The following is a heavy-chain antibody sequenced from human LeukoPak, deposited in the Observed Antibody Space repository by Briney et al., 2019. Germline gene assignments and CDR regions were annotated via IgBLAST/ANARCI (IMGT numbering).Heavy chain of an antibody. J-gene: IGHJ4*02. CDR3: AIGTIFGVVAAAY. D-gene: IGHD3-3*01. CDR1: GGSFGGYY. Sequence: SETLSLTCAVYGGSFGGYYWSWIRQPPGKGLEWIGEINHSGSTNYNPSLKSRVTISVDTSKNQFSLKLSSVTAADTAVYYCAIGTIFGVVAAAYWGQGTLVTVSS. CDR2: INHSGST. V-gene: IGHV4-34*01.